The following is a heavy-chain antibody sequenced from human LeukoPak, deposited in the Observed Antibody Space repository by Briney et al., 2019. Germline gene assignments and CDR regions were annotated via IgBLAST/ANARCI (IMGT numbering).Heavy chain of an antibody. CDR2: IGTYDGDT. V-gene: IGHV1-18*01. CDR3: ARDYEGASRRDLFDP. CDR1: GYTFTNYG. J-gene: IGHJ5*02. D-gene: IGHD1-26*01. Sequence: ASVKVSCKASGYTFTNYGISWVRQAPGQGLEWMGWIGTYDGDTNFAQRVEGRVTLTIDTSTNTAYMELRSLRSDDTAMYSCARDYEGASRRDLFDPWGQGTLVTVSS.